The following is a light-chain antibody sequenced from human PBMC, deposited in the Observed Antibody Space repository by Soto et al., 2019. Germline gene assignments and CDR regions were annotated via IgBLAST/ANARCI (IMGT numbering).Light chain of an antibody. V-gene: IGLV2-11*01. Sequence: QSALTQPRSVSGSPGQSVTISCTGTSSDVGGYNYVSWYQRHPGKAPKLIISDVTKRPSGVPDRFSGSKSATTASLTISGLQAADEAYYYCSSYVAGDILLFGGGTKLTVL. CDR3: SSYVAGDILL. CDR1: SSDVGGYNY. CDR2: DVT. J-gene: IGLJ2*01.